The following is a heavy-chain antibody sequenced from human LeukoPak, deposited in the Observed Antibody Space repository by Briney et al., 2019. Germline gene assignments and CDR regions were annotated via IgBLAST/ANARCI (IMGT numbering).Heavy chain of an antibody. D-gene: IGHD4-17*01. CDR3: ARDWVTTSYNWFDP. CDR1: GFTFSSYW. V-gene: IGHV3-7*01. Sequence: PGGSLRLSCAASGFTFSSYWMSWVRQAPGKGLQWVANIKQDGSEKYYVDSVKGRFTISRDNAKNSLHLQMNSLRAEDTAVYYCARDWVTTSYNWFDPWGQGTLVTVSS. J-gene: IGHJ5*02. CDR2: IKQDGSEK.